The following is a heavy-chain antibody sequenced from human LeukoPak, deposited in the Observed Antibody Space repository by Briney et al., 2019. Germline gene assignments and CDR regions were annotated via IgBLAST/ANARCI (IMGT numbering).Heavy chain of an antibody. CDR1: DGSISSGSYY. D-gene: IGHD1-7*01. CDR2: ICSSGST. V-gene: IGHV4-61*02. CDR3: ARDLELRGD. Sequence: SQTLSLTCTVSDGSISSGSYYWSWTRQPAGKGLEWIGRICSSGSTNYNPSLKSRVTISVDTSKNQFSLKLSSVTAADTAVYYCARDLELRGDWGQGTLVTVSS. J-gene: IGHJ4*02.